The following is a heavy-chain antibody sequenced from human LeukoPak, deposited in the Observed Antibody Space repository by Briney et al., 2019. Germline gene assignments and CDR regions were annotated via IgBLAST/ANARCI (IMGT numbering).Heavy chain of an antibody. D-gene: IGHD6-13*01. CDR2: INDDGSKT. Sequence: GGSLRLSCAASGSTFRTYWMHLVRQAPGKGLEWISIINDDGSKTSHADSVKGRFTTSRDYAKNTLYLQMNSLRAEDTAVYYCVSSIGTAGYWGQGTLVTVSS. CDR3: VSSIGTAGY. V-gene: IGHV3-74*01. J-gene: IGHJ4*02. CDR1: GSTFRTYW.